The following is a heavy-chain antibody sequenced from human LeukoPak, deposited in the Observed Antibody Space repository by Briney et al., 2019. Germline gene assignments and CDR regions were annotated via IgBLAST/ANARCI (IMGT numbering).Heavy chain of an antibody. D-gene: IGHD3-3*01. V-gene: IGHV4-34*01. CDR2: INHSGST. CDR1: GGSFSGYY. J-gene: IGHJ3*02. CDR3: ARGGPYYDFWSGYSGLDAFDI. Sequence: SETLSLTCAVYGGSFSGYYWSWIRQPPGKGLEWIGEINHSGSTNYNPSLKSRVTISVDTSMNHFSLKLSSVTAADTAVYYCARGGPYYDFWSGYSGLDAFDIWGQGTMVTVSS.